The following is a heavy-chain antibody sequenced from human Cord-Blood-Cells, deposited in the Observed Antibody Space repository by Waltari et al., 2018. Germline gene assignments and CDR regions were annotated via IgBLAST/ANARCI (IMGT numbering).Heavy chain of an antibody. CDR1: GFTFSASA. D-gene: IGHD1-26*01. Sequence: EVQLVESGGGLVQPGGSLKLSCAASGFTFSASAMPGVRQASGKGLEWVGRIRSKANSYATAYAASVKGRFTISRDDSKNTAYLQMNSLKTEDTAVYYCTRLSGSYGYWGQGTLVTVSS. J-gene: IGHJ4*02. CDR3: TRLSGSYGY. CDR2: IRSKANSYAT. V-gene: IGHV3-73*02.